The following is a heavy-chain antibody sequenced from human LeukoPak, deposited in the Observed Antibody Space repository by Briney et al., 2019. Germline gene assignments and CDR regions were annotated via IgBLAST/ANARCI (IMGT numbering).Heavy chain of an antibody. CDR3: ARLGGFPNWFDT. CDR2: IYPGDSDT. D-gene: IGHD6-25*01. J-gene: IGHJ5*02. Sequence: GESLKISCEGSGYNFATYWIGWVRQMPGRGLEWMGNIYPGDSDTRYSPSFQGQVTISADKSISTAYLQWSSLRASDSAIYYCARLGGFPNWFDTWGQGTLVTVSS. CDR1: GYNFATYW. V-gene: IGHV5-51*01.